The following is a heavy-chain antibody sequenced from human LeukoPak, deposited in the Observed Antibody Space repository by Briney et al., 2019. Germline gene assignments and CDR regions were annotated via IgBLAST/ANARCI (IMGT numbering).Heavy chain of an antibody. J-gene: IGHJ4*02. CDR1: GITFSSYA. Sequence: GGSLRLSCAASGITFSSYALTWVRQAPGKGLEWVSTISGGGRSTFYAGSVKGRFTISRDNSKNTLYLQMNSLRAEDTAVYYCAKGSYSSGWAFGYWGQGTLVTVSS. CDR3: AKGSYSSGWAFGY. D-gene: IGHD6-19*01. CDR2: ISGGGRST. V-gene: IGHV3-23*01.